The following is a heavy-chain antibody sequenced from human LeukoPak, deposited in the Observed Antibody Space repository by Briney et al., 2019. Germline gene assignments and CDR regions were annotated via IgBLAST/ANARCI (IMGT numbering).Heavy chain of an antibody. CDR3: ARVLRYCSGGSCYSPYNWFDP. CDR2: SNHSGST. J-gene: IGHJ5*02. CDR1: GGSFSGYY. V-gene: IGHV4-34*01. Sequence: PSETLSLTCAVYGGSFSGYYWSWIRQPPGKGLEWNGESNHSGSTNYNPSLKSRVTISVDTSKNQFSLKLTSVTAADTAVYYCARVLRYCSGGSCYSPYNWFDPWGQGTLVTVSS. D-gene: IGHD2-15*01.